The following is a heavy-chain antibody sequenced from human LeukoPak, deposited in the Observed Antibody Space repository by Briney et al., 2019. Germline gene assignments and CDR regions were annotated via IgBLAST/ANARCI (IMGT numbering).Heavy chain of an antibody. Sequence: GGSLRLSCGASGFTFSAYPMSWVRQAPGKGLEWVSAVRHSGADTYYADSVMGRFTISRDDSRNTLYLQMDSLRAEDTAVYYCARGFRAFDFWAQGTMVTVSS. CDR2: VRHSGADT. V-gene: IGHV3-23*01. CDR1: GFTFSAYP. CDR3: ARGFRAFDF. J-gene: IGHJ3*01.